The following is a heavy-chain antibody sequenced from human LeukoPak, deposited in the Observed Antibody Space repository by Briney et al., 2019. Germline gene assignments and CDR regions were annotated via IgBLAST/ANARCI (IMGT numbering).Heavy chain of an antibody. V-gene: IGHV3-64*01. J-gene: IGHJ4*02. CDR2: ISSKGGTT. CDR3: ARISRESGVDY. Sequence: GGSLRLSCAASGFTFSSYAMHWVRQAPGKGLEFVSGISSKGGTTYYANSVKGRFTISRDNSKNTLYLQMGSLRAEDMAVYYCARISRESGVDYWGQGTLVTVYS. D-gene: IGHD3-10*01. CDR1: GFTFSSYA.